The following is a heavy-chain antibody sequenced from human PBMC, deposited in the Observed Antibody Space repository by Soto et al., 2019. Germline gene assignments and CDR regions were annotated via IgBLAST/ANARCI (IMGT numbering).Heavy chain of an antibody. V-gene: IGHV3-7*01. Sequence: EVQLVESGGGLVQPGGSLRLSCAASGFTLSTYWMTWVRQAPGKGLEWVANIKQDGSEKYYVDSAKGRFTISRDNAKNSLYLQMNSLRAEDTAVYYCVQNTAGRDFWGQGTLVTVSS. J-gene: IGHJ4*02. CDR2: IKQDGSEK. CDR3: VQNTAGRDF. CDR1: GFTLSTYW. D-gene: IGHD1-1*01.